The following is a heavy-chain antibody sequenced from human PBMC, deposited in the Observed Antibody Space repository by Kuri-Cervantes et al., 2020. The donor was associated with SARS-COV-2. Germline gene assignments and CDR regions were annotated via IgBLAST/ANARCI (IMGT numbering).Heavy chain of an antibody. CDR3: ARHEGVPAAFRLNWFDP. D-gene: IGHD2-2*01. CDR1: GGSFSGYY. J-gene: IGHJ5*02. CDR2: INHSGST. V-gene: IGHV4-34*01. Sequence: SETLSLTCAVYGGSFSGYYWSWIRQPPGKGLEWIGEINHSGSTNYNPSLKSRVTISVDTSKNQFSLKLSSVTAADTAVYYCARHEGVPAAFRLNWFDPWGQGTLVTVSS.